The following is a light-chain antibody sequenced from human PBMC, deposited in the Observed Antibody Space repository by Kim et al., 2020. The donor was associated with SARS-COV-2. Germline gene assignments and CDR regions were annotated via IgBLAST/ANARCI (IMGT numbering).Light chain of an antibody. J-gene: IGKJ2*01. V-gene: IGKV1-39*01. CDR3: QQSYSTPPMYT. Sequence: DIQMTQSPSSLSASVGDRVTITCRASQSISSYLNWYQQKPGKAPKLLIYAASSLQSGVPSRFSGSGSGTDFTLTISSLQPEDIATYYCQQSYSTPPMYTFDQGAKLEI. CDR2: AAS. CDR1: QSISSY.